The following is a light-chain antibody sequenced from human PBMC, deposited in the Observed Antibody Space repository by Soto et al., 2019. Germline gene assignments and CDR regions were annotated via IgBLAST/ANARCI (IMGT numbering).Light chain of an antibody. CDR2: DAS. CDR3: QQRSNWWT. V-gene: IGKV3-11*01. CDR1: QSVSSD. Sequence: EIVLTQSPATLSLSPGERATLSCRASQSVSSDLACYQQKPGQAPRLLIYDASNRATVIPARFSGSGSGTDFTLTISSLEPEDFAVYYCQQRSNWWTFGQGTKVEIK. J-gene: IGKJ1*01.